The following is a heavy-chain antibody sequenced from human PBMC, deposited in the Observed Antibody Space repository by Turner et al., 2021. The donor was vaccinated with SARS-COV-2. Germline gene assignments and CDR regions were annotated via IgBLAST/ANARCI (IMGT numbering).Heavy chain of an antibody. Sequence: QLQLQESGPGLVKPSETLSLTCTVSGGSISSGSYYWGWIRQPPGKGLEWIGSIYYSGSTYYNPSLKSRVTIFVDTSKNQFSLKLSSVTAADTAVYYCARHWEVAAAAYLARFDPWGQGTLVTVSS. V-gene: IGHV4-39*01. D-gene: IGHD6-13*01. CDR3: ARHWEVAAAAYLARFDP. J-gene: IGHJ5*02. CDR2: IYYSGST. CDR1: GGSISSGSYY.